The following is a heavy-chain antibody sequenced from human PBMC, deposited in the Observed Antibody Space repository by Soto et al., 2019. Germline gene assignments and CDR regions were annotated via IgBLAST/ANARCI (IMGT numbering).Heavy chain of an antibody. CDR3: ARAKGDY. V-gene: IGHV4-30-4*01. CDR2: IYYSGST. CDR1: GGSITSGDYY. J-gene: IGHJ4*02. Sequence: QVQLQESGPGLVKPSQTLSLTCTVSGGSITSGDYYWTWIRQPPGKGLEWIGYIYYSGSTYSNPSLKSRLTMSIDTSKNQFSLKLSSVTAADTAVYYCARAKGDYWGQGTLVTVSS.